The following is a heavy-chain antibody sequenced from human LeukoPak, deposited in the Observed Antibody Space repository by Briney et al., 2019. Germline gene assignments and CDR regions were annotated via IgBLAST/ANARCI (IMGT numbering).Heavy chain of an antibody. V-gene: IGHV4-59*01. D-gene: IGHD3-22*01. CDR1: GGSISSYY. CDR2: IHYTGIT. CDR3: ARGGGWLIDS. Sequence: SETLSLTCTVSGGSISSYYWNWIRQPPEKGLEWIGNIHYTGITNYNPSLKSRVTISVDTSKNQLSLKMNSVTAADTAVYYCARGGGWLIDSWGQGTLITVSS. J-gene: IGHJ4*02.